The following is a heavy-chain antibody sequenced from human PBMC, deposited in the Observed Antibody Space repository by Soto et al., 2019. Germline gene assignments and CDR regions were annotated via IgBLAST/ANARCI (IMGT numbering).Heavy chain of an antibody. CDR2: INAGNGNT. J-gene: IGHJ6*02. CDR3: ARTVGYYYGMDV. D-gene: IGHD4-17*01. CDR1: GYTFTSYA. Sequence: QVQLVQSGAEVKKPGVSVKVSCKASGYTFTSYAMHWVRQAPGQRLEWMGWINAGNGNTKYSQKFQGRVTITRDTSASTAYMELSSLRSEGTAVYYCARTVGYYYGMDVWGQGTTVTVSS. V-gene: IGHV1-3*01.